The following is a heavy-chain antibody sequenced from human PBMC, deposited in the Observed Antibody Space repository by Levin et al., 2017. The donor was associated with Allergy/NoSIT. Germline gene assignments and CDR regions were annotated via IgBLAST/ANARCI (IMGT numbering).Heavy chain of an antibody. Sequence: ASVKVSCKGSGYSFTSYWISWVRQMPGKGLEWMGRIDPSDSYTNYSPSFQGHVTISADKSISTAYLQWSSLKASDTAMYYCAGGLLHQEHDYWGQGTLVTVSS. D-gene: IGHD3-10*01. J-gene: IGHJ4*02. CDR3: AGGLLHQEHDY. CDR1: GYSFTSYW. V-gene: IGHV5-10-1*01. CDR2: IDPSDSYT.